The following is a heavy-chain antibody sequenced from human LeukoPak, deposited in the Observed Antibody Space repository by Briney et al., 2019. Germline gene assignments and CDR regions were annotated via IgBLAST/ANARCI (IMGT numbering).Heavy chain of an antibody. Sequence: SETLSLTCAVYGGSFSGYYWSWIRQPPGKGLEWIGEINHSGSTNYNPSLKSRVAISVDTSKNQFSLKLSSVTAADTAVYYCARGYYYDSSGYYWKWGQGTLVTVSS. CDR2: INHSGST. J-gene: IGHJ4*02. CDR1: GGSFSGYY. CDR3: ARGYYYDSSGYYWK. D-gene: IGHD3-22*01. V-gene: IGHV4-34*01.